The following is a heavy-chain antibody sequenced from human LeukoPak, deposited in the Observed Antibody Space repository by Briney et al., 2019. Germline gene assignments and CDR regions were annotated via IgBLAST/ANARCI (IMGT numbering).Heavy chain of an antibody. J-gene: IGHJ3*01. CDR3: ARDLSSSWSPGA. V-gene: IGHV3-33*01. CDR1: GFIFSHYG. D-gene: IGHD6-13*01. Sequence: GGSLRLSCTASGFIFSHYGMHWVRQAPGKGLEWAAVIWSDGRNTYYADSVKGRFTISRDNSKSTLYLQMNSLRAEDTAMYYCARDLSSSWSPGAWGQGTLVTVSS. CDR2: IWSDGRNT.